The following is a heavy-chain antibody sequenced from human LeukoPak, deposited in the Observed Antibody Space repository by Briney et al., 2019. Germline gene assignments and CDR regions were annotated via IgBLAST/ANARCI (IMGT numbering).Heavy chain of an antibody. CDR1: GFTFSSYS. CDR3: ARVPNYDFWSGYSHYFDY. J-gene: IGHJ4*02. V-gene: IGHV3-48*01. Sequence: GGSLRLSCAASGFTFSSYSMNWVRQAPGKGLEWVSYISSSSSTIYYADSVKGRFTISRDNAKNSLYLQMNSLRAEDTAVYYCARVPNYDFWSGYSHYFDYWGQGTLVTVSS. D-gene: IGHD3-3*01. CDR2: ISSSSSTI.